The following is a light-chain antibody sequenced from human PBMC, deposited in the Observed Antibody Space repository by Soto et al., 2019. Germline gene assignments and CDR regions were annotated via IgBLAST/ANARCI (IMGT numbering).Light chain of an antibody. V-gene: IGKV1-39*01. CDR1: QRISTY. J-gene: IGKJ2*01. Sequence: DIQMTQAPSSLSASVGDRVTITCRASQRISTYFNWYQQKPGKAPNLLIFAASTLHSGVPSRFSGGGSGTDFTLTISSLQPEDFATYYCQQSYSLPHTFGQGTKVEIK. CDR2: AAS. CDR3: QQSYSLPHT.